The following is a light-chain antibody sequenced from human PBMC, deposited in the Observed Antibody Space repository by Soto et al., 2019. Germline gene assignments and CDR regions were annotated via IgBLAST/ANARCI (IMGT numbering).Light chain of an antibody. CDR2: DVR. J-gene: IGLJ1*01. Sequence: QSALTQPRSVSGSPGQSVTIFCAGTSSDVGGYDYVSWYQQHPGKAPKLMIYDVRERPSGVPDRVSGSKSGNTASLTISGLQAEDEADYYCCSYAGSYTYVFGTGTKVNVL. CDR1: SSDVGGYDY. V-gene: IGLV2-11*01. CDR3: CSYAGSYTYV.